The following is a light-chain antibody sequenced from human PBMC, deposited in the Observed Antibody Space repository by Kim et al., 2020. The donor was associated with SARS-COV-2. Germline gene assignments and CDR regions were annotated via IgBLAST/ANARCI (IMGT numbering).Light chain of an antibody. J-gene: IGKJ4*01. Sequence: DIQMTQSPSTLSASVGDRVTITCRASHSISAFLAWYQQKPGKAPNLLIYKASSLESGVPSRFSGSGSGTEFTLTISSLQPDDFATYYCQQYDSYPLTFGGGTKVEI. V-gene: IGKV1-5*03. CDR3: QQYDSYPLT. CDR1: HSISAF. CDR2: KAS.